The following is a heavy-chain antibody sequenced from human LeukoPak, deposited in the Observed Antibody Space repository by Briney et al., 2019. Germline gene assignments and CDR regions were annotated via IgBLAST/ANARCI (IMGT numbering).Heavy chain of an antibody. CDR3: AKDVNPDY. V-gene: IGHV3-23*01. CDR2: ISGSGGST. Sequence: LXXSXXXSGFXFXSYAMSWVRQAPGKGLEWVSAISGSGGSTYYADSVKGRFTISRDNSKNTLYLQMNSLRAEDTAVYYCAKDVNPDYWGQGTLVTVSS. J-gene: IGHJ4*02. CDR1: GFXFXSYA.